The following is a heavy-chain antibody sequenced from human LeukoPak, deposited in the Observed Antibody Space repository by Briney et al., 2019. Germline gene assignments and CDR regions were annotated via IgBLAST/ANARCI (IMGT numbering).Heavy chain of an antibody. CDR2: ISYDGSNK. V-gene: IGHV3-30-3*01. CDR3: ARDRNFRSTSPEDAFDI. J-gene: IGHJ3*02. D-gene: IGHD2-2*01. Sequence: GGSLRLSCAASGFTFSSYAMHWVRQAPGKGLEWVAVISYDGSNKYYADSVKGRFTISRDNSKNTLYLQMNSLRAEDTAVYYCARDRNFRSTSPEDAFDIWGRGTMVTVSS. CDR1: GFTFSSYA.